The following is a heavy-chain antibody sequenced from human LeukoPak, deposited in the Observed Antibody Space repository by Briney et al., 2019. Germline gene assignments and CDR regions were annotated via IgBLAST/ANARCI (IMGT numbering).Heavy chain of an antibody. CDR1: GFTFSDYY. J-gene: IGHJ3*02. CDR3: ARVKITMIVVVITTDAFDI. V-gene: IGHV3-11*04. D-gene: IGHD3-22*01. CDR2: ISSSGSTI. Sequence: GGSLRLSCAASGFTFSDYYMSWIRQAPGKGLECVSYISSSGSTIYYADSVKGRFTISRDNAKNSLYLQMNSLRAEDTAVYYCARVKITMIVVVITTDAFDIWGQGTMVTVSS.